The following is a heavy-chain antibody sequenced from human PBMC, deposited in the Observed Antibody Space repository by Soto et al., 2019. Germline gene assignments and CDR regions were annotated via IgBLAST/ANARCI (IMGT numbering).Heavy chain of an antibody. CDR2: MNPNSGNT. J-gene: IGHJ6*02. CDR1: GYTFTSYD. CDR3: ASLASSSWYFYYYGMDV. Sequence: QVQLVQSGAEVKKPGASVKVSCKASGYTFTSYDINWVRQATGQGLEWMGWMNPNSGNTGYAQKFQGRVTMTRNTSXSXXYMELSSLRSEDTAVYYCASLASSSWYFYYYGMDVWGQGTTVTVSS. D-gene: IGHD6-13*01. V-gene: IGHV1-8*01.